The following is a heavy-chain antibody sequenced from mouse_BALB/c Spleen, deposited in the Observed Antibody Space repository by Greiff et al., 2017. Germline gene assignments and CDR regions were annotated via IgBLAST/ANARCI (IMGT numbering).Heavy chain of an antibody. J-gene: IGHJ2*01. CDR1: GYSITSGYY. CDR2: ISYDGSN. D-gene: IGHD2-3*01. CDR3: ARVGDGYSDFDY. Sequence: ESGPGLVKPSQSLSLTCSVTGYSITSGYYWNWIRQFPGNKLEWMGYISYDGSNNYNPSLKNRISITRDTSKNQFFLKLNSVTTEDTATYYCARVGDGYSDFDYWGQGTTLTVSS. V-gene: IGHV3-6*02.